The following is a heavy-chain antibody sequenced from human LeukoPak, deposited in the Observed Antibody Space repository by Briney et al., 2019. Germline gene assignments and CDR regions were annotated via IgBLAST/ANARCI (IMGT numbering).Heavy chain of an antibody. J-gene: IGHJ3*02. Sequence: GASVKVSCKVSGYTLTELSMHWVRQAPGKGLEWMGGFDPEDGETIYAQKFPGRVTMTEDTSTDTAYMELSSLRSEDTAVYYCATRALVDGYRGAFDIWGQGTMVTVSS. D-gene: IGHD5-24*01. CDR1: GYTLTELS. CDR3: ATRALVDGYRGAFDI. V-gene: IGHV1-24*01. CDR2: FDPEDGET.